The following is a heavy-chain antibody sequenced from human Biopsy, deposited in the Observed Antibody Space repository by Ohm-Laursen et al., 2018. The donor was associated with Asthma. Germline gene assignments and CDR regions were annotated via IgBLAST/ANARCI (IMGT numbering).Heavy chain of an antibody. J-gene: IGHJ4*02. V-gene: IGHV3-30*03. CDR3: ARGDWYGSASNGY. Sequence: SLRLSCAASGFVFSQCDMHWVRQAPGKGLEWVAVLSYNGNNKYYADSVRGRFTISRDNSENTLYLQMNGLRVEDTAVYYCARGDWYGSASNGYWGQGTLVTVSA. CDR1: GFVFSQCD. D-gene: IGHD6-6*01. CDR2: LSYNGNNK.